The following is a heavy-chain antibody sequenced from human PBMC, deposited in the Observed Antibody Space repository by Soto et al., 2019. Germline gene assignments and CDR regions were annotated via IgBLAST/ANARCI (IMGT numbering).Heavy chain of an antibody. V-gene: IGHV1-69*01. D-gene: IGHD5-18*01. Sequence: QVQLVQSGAEMKKPGSSVKVSCKASGGSLNNYLITWVRQAPGQGLEWLGEIVPLSGATNSAQKFQGRVTITADDSTKTAYMELRSLRPEDTGMYFCARGGVDTVTFDYWGQGTLVTVSS. CDR1: GGSLNNYL. CDR2: IVPLSGAT. J-gene: IGHJ4*02. CDR3: ARGGVDTVTFDY.